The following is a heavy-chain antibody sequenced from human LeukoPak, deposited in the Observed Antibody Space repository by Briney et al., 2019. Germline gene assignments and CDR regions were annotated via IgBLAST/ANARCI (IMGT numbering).Heavy chain of an antibody. CDR3: ARTSSSGLVGGYYFDY. D-gene: IGHD6-19*01. CDR2: INHSGST. CDR1: GFTFSSYG. J-gene: IGHJ4*02. V-gene: IGHV4-34*01. Sequence: PGGSLRLSCAASGFTFSSYGMHWVRQPPGKGLEWIGEINHSGSTNYNPSLKSRVTISVDTSKNQLSLKLSSVTAADTAVYYCARTSSSGLVGGYYFDYWGQGTLVTVSS.